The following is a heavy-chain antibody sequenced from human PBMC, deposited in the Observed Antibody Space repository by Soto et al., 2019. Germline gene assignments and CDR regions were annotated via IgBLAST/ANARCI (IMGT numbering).Heavy chain of an antibody. J-gene: IGHJ4*02. V-gene: IGHV3-33*01. CDR3: ARDIRSSQGPFDY. Sequence: SGGSLRLSCAASGFTFSSYGMHWVRQAPGKGLEWVAVIWYDGSNKYYADSVKGRFTISRDNSKNTLYLQMNSLRAEDTAVYYCARDIRSSQGPFDYWGQGTLVTISS. D-gene: IGHD6-6*01. CDR2: IWYDGSNK. CDR1: GFTFSSYG.